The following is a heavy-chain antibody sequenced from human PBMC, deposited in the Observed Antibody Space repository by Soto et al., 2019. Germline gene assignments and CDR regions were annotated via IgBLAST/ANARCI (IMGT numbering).Heavy chain of an antibody. V-gene: IGHV4-59*08. CDR1: VGSISSYY. J-gene: IGHJ6*03. CDR3: ARHDTAYYYYYMDV. CDR2: IYYSGST. D-gene: IGHD2-2*02. Sequence: SETLSLSCTVSVGSISSYYWSWIRQPPGKGLEWIGYIYYSGSTNYNPSLKSRVTISVDTSKNQFSLKLSSVTAADTAVYYCARHDTAYYYYYMDVWGKGTTVTVSS.